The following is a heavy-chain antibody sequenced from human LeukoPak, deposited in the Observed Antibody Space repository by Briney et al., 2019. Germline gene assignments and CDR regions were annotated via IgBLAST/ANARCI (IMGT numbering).Heavy chain of an antibody. CDR2: IHYSGNT. CDR3: ARGGLYWFDP. D-gene: IGHD3-10*01. J-gene: IGHJ5*02. Sequence: SETLSLTCTVSGGSISSSSYYWGWIRQPAGKGLEWIGRIHYSGNTKYNPSLNGRLSISVDTSKNQFSLNITPVTAADTAVYYCARGGLYWFDPWGQGTQVTVSS. CDR1: GGSISSSSYY. V-gene: IGHV4-39*07.